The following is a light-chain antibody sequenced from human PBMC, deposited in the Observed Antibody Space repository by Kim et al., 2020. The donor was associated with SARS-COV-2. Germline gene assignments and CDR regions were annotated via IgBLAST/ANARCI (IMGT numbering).Light chain of an antibody. CDR3: QVWDSRAVV. Sequence: SYELTQPLSVSVALGQTATIPCGGNNIENKNVHWYHQSPGQAPVLVMYRDKKRPSGIPERLSGSNSGDTATLTISRVEAGDEGEYYCQVWDSRAVVFGGGTQLTVL. V-gene: IGLV3-9*01. J-gene: IGLJ2*01. CDR1: NIENKN. CDR2: RDK.